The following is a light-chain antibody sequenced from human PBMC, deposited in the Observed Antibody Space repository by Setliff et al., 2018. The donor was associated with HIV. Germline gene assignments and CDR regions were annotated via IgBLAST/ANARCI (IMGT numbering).Light chain of an antibody. CDR2: EVF. CDR3: CSFDVNTYKYV. J-gene: IGLJ1*01. Sequence: QSALTQPPSASGSPGQSVTISCTGSGSNIGSFNYVSWYQQYPDKAPRLLIYEVFNRPSGVPGRFSGSKSGDTASLTISTLQAEDEADYYCCSFDVNTYKYVFGTGTKATVL. V-gene: IGLV2-8*01. CDR1: GSNIGSFNY.